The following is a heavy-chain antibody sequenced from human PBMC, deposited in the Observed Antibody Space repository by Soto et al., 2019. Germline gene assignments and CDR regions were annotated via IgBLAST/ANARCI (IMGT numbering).Heavy chain of an antibody. V-gene: IGHV3-74*01. D-gene: IGHD6-13*01. Sequence: EVQLVESGGGLVQPGGSLRLSCAASGFTFSSYWMHWVRQAPGKGLVWVSRINSDGSSTSYADSVKSRFTISRDNAXXTLYLQMNSLRAEDTAVYYCARAPARYSSSWYSLYWGQGTLVTVSS. CDR2: INSDGSST. J-gene: IGHJ4*02. CDR1: GFTFSSYW. CDR3: ARAPARYSSSWYSLY.